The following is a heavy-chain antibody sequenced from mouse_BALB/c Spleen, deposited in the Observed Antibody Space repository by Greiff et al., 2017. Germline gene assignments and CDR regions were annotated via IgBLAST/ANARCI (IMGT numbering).Heavy chain of an antibody. D-gene: IGHD1-1*02. Sequence: EVQLVESGGGLVQPGGSLKLSCAASGFTFSSYGMSWVRQTPDKRLELVATINSNGGSTYYPDSVKGRFTISRDNAKNTLYLQMSSLKSEDTAMYYCAREGWAMDYWGQGTSVTVSS. V-gene: IGHV5-6-3*01. CDR3: AREGWAMDY. J-gene: IGHJ4*01. CDR1: GFTFSSYG. CDR2: INSNGGST.